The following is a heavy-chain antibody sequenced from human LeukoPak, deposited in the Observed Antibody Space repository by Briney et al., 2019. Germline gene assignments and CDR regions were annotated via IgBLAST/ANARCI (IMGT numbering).Heavy chain of an antibody. J-gene: IGHJ2*01. D-gene: IGHD4-17*01. CDR2: ISGSGGST. CDR1: GFTFSSYG. Sequence: PGRSLRLSCAASGFTFSSYGMHWVRQAPGKGLEWVSAISGSGGSTYYADSVKGRFTISRDNSKNTLYLQTNSLRAEDTAVYYCAKVEVLTVTPWYFDLWGRGTLVTVSS. CDR3: AKVEVLTVTPWYFDL. V-gene: IGHV3-23*01.